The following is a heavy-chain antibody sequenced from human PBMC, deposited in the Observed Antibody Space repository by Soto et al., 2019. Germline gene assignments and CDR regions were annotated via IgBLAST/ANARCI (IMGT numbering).Heavy chain of an antibody. CDR1: GGSISSYY. D-gene: IGHD6-19*01. CDR2: IYYSGST. V-gene: IGHV4-59*01. J-gene: IGHJ6*02. CDR3: ARAILNSGWHRDYYYGMDV. Sequence: PSETLSLTCTVSGGSISSYYWSWIRQPPGKGLEWIGYIYYSGSTNYNPSLKSRVTISVDTSKNQFSLKLSSVTAADTAVYYCARAILNSGWHRDYYYGMDVWGQGTTVTVSS.